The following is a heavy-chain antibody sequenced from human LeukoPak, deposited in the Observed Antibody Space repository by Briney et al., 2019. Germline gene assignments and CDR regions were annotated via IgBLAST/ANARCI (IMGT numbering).Heavy chain of an antibody. Sequence: GGSLRLSCAASRFTLSNYWMSWVRQAPGKGLEWVANIKQDGSETYYVDSVKGRFTISRDNAKNSLSLQMNSLRAEDTAVYYCARQRGRGCLDYWGRGTLVTVSS. CDR3: ARQRGRGCLDY. J-gene: IGHJ4*02. D-gene: IGHD6-19*01. CDR2: IKQDGSET. V-gene: IGHV3-7*01. CDR1: RFTLSNYW.